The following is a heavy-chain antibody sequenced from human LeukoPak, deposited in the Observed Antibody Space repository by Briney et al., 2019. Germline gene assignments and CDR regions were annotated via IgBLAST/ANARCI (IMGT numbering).Heavy chain of an antibody. CDR1: AGPIAISGYY. Sequence: PSQTLSLTCTVSAGPIAISGYYWSWIRQPPGKGLEWIGEINHSGSTNYNPSLKSRVTISVDTSKNQFSLKLRSVTAAGTAVYYCARGQMAMVRGATYWGQGTLVTVSS. V-gene: IGHV4-34*01. CDR3: ARGQMAMVRGATY. J-gene: IGHJ4*02. CDR2: INHSGST. D-gene: IGHD3-10*01.